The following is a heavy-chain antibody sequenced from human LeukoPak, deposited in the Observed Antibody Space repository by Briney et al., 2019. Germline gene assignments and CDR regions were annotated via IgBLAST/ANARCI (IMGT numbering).Heavy chain of an antibody. J-gene: IGHJ5*02. V-gene: IGHV3-48*04. CDR2: ISSSSSTI. CDR1: GFTFSSYS. D-gene: IGHD3-16*01. CDR3: ARGLIENYGPWFDP. Sequence: AGGSLRLSCAASGFTFSSYSMNWVRQAPGKGLEWVSYISSSSSTIYYADSVKGRFTISRDNAKNSLYLQMNSLRAEDTAVYYCARGLIENYGPWFDPWGQGTLVTVSS.